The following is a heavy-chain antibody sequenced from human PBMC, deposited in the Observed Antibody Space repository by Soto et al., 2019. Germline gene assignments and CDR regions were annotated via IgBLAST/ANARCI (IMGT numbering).Heavy chain of an antibody. CDR2: ISYDGSNK. V-gene: IGHV3-30-3*01. J-gene: IGHJ4*02. CDR1: GFTFSSYA. CDR3: AREGWLQGFDY. D-gene: IGHD5-12*01. Sequence: QVQLVESGGGVVQPGRSLRLSCAASGFTFSSYAMHWVRQAPGKGLEWVAVISYDGSNKYYADSVKGRFTISRDNSKNTLDLQMNSLRAEDTAVYYCAREGWLQGFDYWGQGTLVTVSS.